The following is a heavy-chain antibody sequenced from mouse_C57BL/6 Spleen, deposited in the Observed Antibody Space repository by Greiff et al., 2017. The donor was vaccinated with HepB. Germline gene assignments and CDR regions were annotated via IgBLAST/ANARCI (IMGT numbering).Heavy chain of an antibody. J-gene: IGHJ2*01. CDR3: ARSGYYGSSEYYFDY. CDR1: GYAFSSYW. Sequence: QVQLQQSGAELVKPGASVKISCKASGYAFSSYWMNWVKQRPGKGLEWIGQIYPGDGDTNYNGKFKGKATLTADKSSSTAYMQLSSLTSEDSAVYFCARSGYYGSSEYYFDYWGQGTTLTVSS. V-gene: IGHV1-80*01. D-gene: IGHD1-1*01. CDR2: IYPGDGDT.